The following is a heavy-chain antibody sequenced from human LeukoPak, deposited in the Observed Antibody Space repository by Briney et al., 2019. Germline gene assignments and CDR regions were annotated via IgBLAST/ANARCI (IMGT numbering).Heavy chain of an antibody. J-gene: IGHJ4*02. Sequence: PSETLSLTCTVSGGSISSYYWNWIRQPPGKGLEWIGYIHYSGSTYYNPSLKSRVTISLDTSKNQFSLKVNSVTAADTAVYYCARHSGSLDYWGQGTLVTVSS. D-gene: IGHD1-26*01. CDR2: IHYSGST. CDR3: ARHSGSLDY. V-gene: IGHV4-59*01. CDR1: GGSISSYY.